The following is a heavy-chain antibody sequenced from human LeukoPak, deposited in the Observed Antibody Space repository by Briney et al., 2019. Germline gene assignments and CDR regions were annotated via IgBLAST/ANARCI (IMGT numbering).Heavy chain of an antibody. CDR1: GFSFSSYG. J-gene: IGHJ4*02. V-gene: IGHV3-30*18. Sequence: GGSLRLSCAASGFSFSSYGMHWVRQAPGKGLEWVAVISYDGSNKYYADSVKGRFTISRDNSKNTLYLQMNSLRAEDTAVYYCAKQDPDYWGQGTLVTVSS. CDR3: AKQDPDY. CDR2: ISYDGSNK.